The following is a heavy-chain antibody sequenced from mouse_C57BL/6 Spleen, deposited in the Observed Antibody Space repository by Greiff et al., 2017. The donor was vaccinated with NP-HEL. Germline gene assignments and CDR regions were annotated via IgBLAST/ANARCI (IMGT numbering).Heavy chain of an antibody. V-gene: IGHV1-76*01. CDR1: GYTFTDYY. Sequence: VQLQQSGAELVRPGASVKLSCKASGYTFTDYYINWVKQRPGQGLEWIARIYPGSGNTYYNEKFKGKATLTAEKSSSTAYMQLSSLTSEDSAVYFCARSEITTVGLDYWGQGTSVTVSS. CDR2: IYPGSGNT. J-gene: IGHJ4*01. CDR3: ARSEITTVGLDY. D-gene: IGHD1-1*01.